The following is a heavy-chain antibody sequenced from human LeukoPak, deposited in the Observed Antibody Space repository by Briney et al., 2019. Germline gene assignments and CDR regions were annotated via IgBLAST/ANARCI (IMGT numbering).Heavy chain of an antibody. CDR1: GFTFSSYA. CDR2: ISYDGSNK. Sequence: GGSLRLSCAASGFTFSSYAMHWVRQAPGKGLEWVAVISYDGSNKYYADSVKGRFTISRDNSKNTLYLQMNSLRAEDTAVYYCARDLYYYDSSGYPWGQGTLVTVSS. D-gene: IGHD3-22*01. CDR3: ARDLYYYDSSGYP. J-gene: IGHJ4*02. V-gene: IGHV3-30-3*01.